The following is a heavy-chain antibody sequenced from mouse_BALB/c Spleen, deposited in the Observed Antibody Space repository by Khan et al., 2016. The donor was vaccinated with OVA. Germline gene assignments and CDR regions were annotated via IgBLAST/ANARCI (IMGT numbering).Heavy chain of an antibody. CDR3: ARSVTITTVVATDFDY. J-gene: IGHJ2*01. D-gene: IGHD1-1*01. CDR1: GYSITSDYA. V-gene: IGHV3-2*02. CDR2: ISYSGRT. Sequence: EVQLQESGPGLVKPSQSLSLTCTVTGYSITSDYAWNWIRQFPGNKLEWMGYISYSGRTSYNPSLKSRISITRDTSKNQFCIQLNSVTTEDSATYYCARSVTITTVVATDFDYWGQGTTLTVSS.